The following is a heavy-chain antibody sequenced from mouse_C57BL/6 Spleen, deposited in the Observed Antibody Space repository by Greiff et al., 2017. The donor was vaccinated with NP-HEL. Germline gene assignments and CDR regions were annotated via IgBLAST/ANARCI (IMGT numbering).Heavy chain of an antibody. D-gene: IGHD1-1*01. Sequence: VQLQQSGAELVRPGSSVKLSCKASGYTFTSYWMDWVKQRPGQGLEWIGNIYPSDSETHYNQKFKDKATLTVDKSSSTAYMQLSSLTSEDSAVHYCARGYYGSSSFAYWGQGTLVTVSA. CDR2: IYPSDSET. J-gene: IGHJ3*01. CDR1: GYTFTSYW. CDR3: ARGYYGSSSFAY. V-gene: IGHV1-61*01.